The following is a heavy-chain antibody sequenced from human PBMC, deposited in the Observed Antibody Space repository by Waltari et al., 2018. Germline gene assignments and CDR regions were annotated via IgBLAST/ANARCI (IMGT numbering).Heavy chain of an antibody. V-gene: IGHV3-7*01. D-gene: IGHD2-8*02. CDR1: GFSFSSYW. Sequence: EVQLVESGGDLVQPGGSLGLSCTASGFSFSSYWMSWVRQAPGKGPEWVANIKEDGSAKYYVDSVKGRFTISRDNAKNSLYLQMNNLRVEDTALCYCVGTPHWYYFDYWGPGTLVTVSS. J-gene: IGHJ4*02. CDR3: VGTPHWYYFDY. CDR2: IKEDGSAK.